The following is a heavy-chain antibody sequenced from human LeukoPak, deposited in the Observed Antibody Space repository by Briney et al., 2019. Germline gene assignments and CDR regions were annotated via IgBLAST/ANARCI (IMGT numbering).Heavy chain of an antibody. CDR1: GGSFSGYY. CDR3: ARGQSDDYGDPRGYFDL. CDR2: INHSGST. V-gene: IGHV4-34*01. Sequence: SETLSLTCAVYGGSFSGYYWSWIRQPPGKGLEGIAEINHSGSTNYNPSLKSRVTISVDTSKNQFSLKLSSVTAADTAVYYCARGQSDDYGDPRGYFDLWGRGTLVTVSS. D-gene: IGHD4-17*01. J-gene: IGHJ2*01.